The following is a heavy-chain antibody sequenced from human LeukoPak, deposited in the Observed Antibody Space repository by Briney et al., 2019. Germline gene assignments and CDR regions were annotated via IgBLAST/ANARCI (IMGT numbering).Heavy chain of an antibody. V-gene: IGHV4-39*01. D-gene: IGHD3-22*01. CDR2: IYYSGST. Sequence: SETLSLTCTVSGGSISSSSCWWGWIRQPPGKGLEWIANIYYSGSTHYNPSLKRRVTISIEKSKNQFSLKLSSVTAADTAVYYCARNYYESSGYYPWNFDYWGQGTLVTVSS. CDR3: ARNYYESSGYYPWNFDY. J-gene: IGHJ4*02. CDR1: GGSISSSSCW.